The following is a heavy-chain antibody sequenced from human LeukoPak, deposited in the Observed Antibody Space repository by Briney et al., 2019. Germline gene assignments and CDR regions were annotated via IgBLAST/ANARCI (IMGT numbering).Heavy chain of an antibody. D-gene: IGHD6-6*01. J-gene: IGHJ5*02. CDR2: IYYSGST. CDR1: GGSIRSSSYY. Sequence: SETLSLTCTVSGGSIRSSSYYWGWLRQPPGTGLEWIGCIYYSGSTYYNPSLKSRVTISVDTSKNQFSLKLSSVTAADTAVYYCARPLEYSSSLSWFDPWGQGILVTVSS. CDR3: ARPLEYSSSLSWFDP. V-gene: IGHV4-39*01.